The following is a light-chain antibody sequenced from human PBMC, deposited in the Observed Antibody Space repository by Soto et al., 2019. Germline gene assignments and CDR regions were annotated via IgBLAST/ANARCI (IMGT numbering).Light chain of an antibody. CDR3: LQHDTSPRT. J-gene: IGKJ1*01. Sequence: EIVLTQSPGTLSLSPGERATLSCRASQSVSSSNLAWYQQKPGQAPRLLIQGASTRATGIPDRFSGSGSGTDFTLTLSRLEPEDFAVYYCLQHDTSPRTFGQGTKVEI. V-gene: IGKV3-20*01. CDR2: GAS. CDR1: QSVSSSN.